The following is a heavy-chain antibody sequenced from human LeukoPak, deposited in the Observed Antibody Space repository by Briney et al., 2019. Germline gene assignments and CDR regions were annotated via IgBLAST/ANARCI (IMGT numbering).Heavy chain of an antibody. V-gene: IGHV1-3*01. CDR3: ARGGSGGTVGYFDY. D-gene: IGHD3-10*01. CDR2: INADTGNT. J-gene: IGHJ4*02. CDR1: GYIFTNYA. Sequence: ASVKVSCKASGYIFTNYAIHWVRQAPGQRLEWMGWINADTGNTKYSQKVQGRVTITRGTSASTAYMELSSLRSEDTAVYYCARGGSGGTVGYFDYWDQGTLVTVSS.